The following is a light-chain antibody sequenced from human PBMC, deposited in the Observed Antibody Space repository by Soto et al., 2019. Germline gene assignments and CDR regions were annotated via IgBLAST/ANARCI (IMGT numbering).Light chain of an antibody. CDR2: AAS. CDR1: QSISSY. V-gene: IGKV1-39*01. CDR3: QQSYSTRRT. J-gene: IGKJ3*01. Sequence: DIQMTQSPSSLSASVGDRVTIICRASQSISSYLNWYQQKPGKAPKLLIYAASSLQSGVPSRFSGSGSGTDFTLTISSLQPEDFATYYCQQSYSTRRTFGPGTKVDIK.